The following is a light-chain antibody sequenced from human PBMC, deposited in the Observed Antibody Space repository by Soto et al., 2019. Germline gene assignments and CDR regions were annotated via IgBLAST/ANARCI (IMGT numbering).Light chain of an antibody. V-gene: IGKV3-20*01. CDR3: QQYDDSPIT. Sequence: EIVLTQSPGTLSLSPGARVTLSCRASQSLSSSYLAWYQQKPGQAPRLLIYSASSRATGIPDRFSGSGSGTDFTLTITRLEPEDLAVYYCQQYDDSPITFGHGTRLEIK. CDR1: QSLSSSY. J-gene: IGKJ5*01. CDR2: SAS.